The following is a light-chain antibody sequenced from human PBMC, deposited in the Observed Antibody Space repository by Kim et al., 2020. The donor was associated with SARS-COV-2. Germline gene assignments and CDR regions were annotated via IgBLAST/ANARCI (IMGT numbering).Light chain of an antibody. CDR1: RSDVGNYND. J-gene: IGLJ2*01. CDR3: CSYASSGTLI. V-gene: IGLV2-14*03. Sequence: GQSITISCTGTRSDVGNYNDVSWYQHHPGEAPKVMIDDVTKRPSGVSNRFFGSKSGNTASLTISGLQTEDEAHYYCCSYASSGTLIFGGGTQLTVL. CDR2: DVT.